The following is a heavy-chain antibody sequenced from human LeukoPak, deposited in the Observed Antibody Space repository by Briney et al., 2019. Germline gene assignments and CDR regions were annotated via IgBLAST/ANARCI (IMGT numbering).Heavy chain of an antibody. J-gene: IGHJ4*02. CDR1: GGSFSGYY. CDR3: ARAARGWTRFGLVY. V-gene: IGHV4-34*01. CDR2: INHSGST. D-gene: IGHD3-16*01. Sequence: PSETLSLTCAVYGGSFSGYYWSWIRQPPGKGLEWIGEINHSGSTNYNPFLKSRVTISVDTSKNQFSLKLSSVTAADTAVYYCARAARGWTRFGLVYWGQGTLVTVSS.